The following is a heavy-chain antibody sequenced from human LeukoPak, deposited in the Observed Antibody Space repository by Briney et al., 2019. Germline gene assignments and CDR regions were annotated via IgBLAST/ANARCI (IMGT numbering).Heavy chain of an antibody. CDR2: IYTSGTNI. CDR1: GFTFNNYE. D-gene: IGHD2-2*01. V-gene: IGHV3-48*03. Sequence: GGSLRLSCAASGFTFNNYEMNWVRQTPGKGVEWVSYIYTSGTNIYYTDSVKGRFTISRDTAKNSLSLQMNSLRADDTAVYYCARDFKGYADYWGQGTLVTVSS. CDR3: ARDFKGYADY. J-gene: IGHJ4*02.